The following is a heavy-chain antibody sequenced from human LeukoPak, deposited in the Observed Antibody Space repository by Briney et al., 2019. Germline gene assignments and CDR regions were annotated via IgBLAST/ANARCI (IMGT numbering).Heavy chain of an antibody. CDR3: TRALGYCSGGSCYYYYGMDV. CDR2: IRSKAYGGTT. J-gene: IGHJ6*04. Sequence: GGPLRLPCTAPGLTFGDYAMSWVRKAPGKGLEWVGFIRSKAYGGTTEYAASVKGRFTISRDDSKSIAYLQMNSLKTEDTAVYYCTRALGYCSGGSCYYYYGMDVWGKGTTVTVSS. V-gene: IGHV3-49*04. CDR1: GLTFGDYA. D-gene: IGHD2-15*01.